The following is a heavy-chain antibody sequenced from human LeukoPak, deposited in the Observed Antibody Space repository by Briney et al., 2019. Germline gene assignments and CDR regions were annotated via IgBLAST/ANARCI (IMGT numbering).Heavy chain of an antibody. V-gene: IGHV4-59*12. Sequence: SETLSLTCTVSGGSISSYYWSWIRQPPGKGLEWVGYIYYSGSTNCNPSLKSRVTISVDTSKNQFSLKLSSVTAADTAVYYCARRMGRRFGERYYYYHYMDVWGKGTTVTISS. D-gene: IGHD3-10*01. CDR3: ARRMGRRFGERYYYYHYMDV. J-gene: IGHJ6*03. CDR1: GGSISSYY. CDR2: IYYSGST.